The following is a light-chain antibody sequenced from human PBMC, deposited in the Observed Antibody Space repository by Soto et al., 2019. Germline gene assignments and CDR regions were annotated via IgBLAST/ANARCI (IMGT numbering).Light chain of an antibody. CDR2: AS. CDR1: QSVSDSY. CDR3: QHYGTSAL. V-gene: IGKV3-20*01. J-gene: IGKJ3*01. Sequence: EIVLTQSPGTLSLSPGERATLSCRASQSVSDSYLAWYQQKPDQAPRLLIYASSRATGIPDRFSGSGSGTDFTLSISRLEPVDFAVYYCQHYGTSALFGPGTRVDI.